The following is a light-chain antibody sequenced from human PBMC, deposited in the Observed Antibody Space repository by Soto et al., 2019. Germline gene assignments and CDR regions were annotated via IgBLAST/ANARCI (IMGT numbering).Light chain of an antibody. Sequence: ESVLPQSPGTLSLSPGERANLSCRASQSVSSSYLAWYQQKPGQAPRLLIYGASSRATGIPDRFSGSGSGTDFTLTISRLEPEDFAVYYFQQYGSSPRTFGQGTKVEIK. CDR2: GAS. CDR3: QQYGSSPRT. V-gene: IGKV3-20*01. CDR1: QSVSSSY. J-gene: IGKJ1*01.